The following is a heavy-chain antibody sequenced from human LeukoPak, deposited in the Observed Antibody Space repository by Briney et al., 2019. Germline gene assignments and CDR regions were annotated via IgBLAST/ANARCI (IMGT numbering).Heavy chain of an antibody. CDR2: IRSKANSYAT. J-gene: IGHJ6*03. CDR1: GFTFSGSA. D-gene: IGHD2-2*01. V-gene: IGHV3-73*01. Sequence: PGGSLRLSCAASGFTFSGSAMHWVRQASGKGLEWVGRIRSKANSYATAYAASVKGRFTISRDDSKNTAYLQMNSLKTEDTAVYYCTRDCSSTSCSSNYYYYYYMDVWGKGTTVTVSS. CDR3: TRDCSSTSCSSNYYYYYYMDV.